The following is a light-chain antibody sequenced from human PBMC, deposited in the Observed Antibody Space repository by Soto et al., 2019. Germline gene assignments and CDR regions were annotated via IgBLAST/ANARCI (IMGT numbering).Light chain of an antibody. V-gene: IGKV1-5*01. Sequence: DIHMTQSPSTVSASVGDRVTSSCRASQNIFTYLAWYQQKPGKAPKLLIFDASTLQSGVPPRFSGSGSGTEFTLTISSLQPDDFATYYCQHYTLYSASFGPGTKVDIK. CDR3: QHYTLYSAS. CDR2: DAS. CDR1: QNIFTY. J-gene: IGKJ3*01.